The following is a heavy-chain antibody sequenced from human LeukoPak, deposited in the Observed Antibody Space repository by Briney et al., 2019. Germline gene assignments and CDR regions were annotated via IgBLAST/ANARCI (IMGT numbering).Heavy chain of an antibody. Sequence: GASVKVSCKISEYSLSDLSIHGVREAPGEGLERMGGFDSENNKMVYSQKFQGRVTMTEDTSADTAYMELTSLRSEDTAVYFCATDRVYRSSGRSWGFFDYWGQGTLVIVSS. CDR3: ATDRVYRSSGRSWGFFDY. CDR1: EYSLSDLS. CDR2: FDSENNKM. J-gene: IGHJ4*02. V-gene: IGHV1-24*01. D-gene: IGHD6-19*01.